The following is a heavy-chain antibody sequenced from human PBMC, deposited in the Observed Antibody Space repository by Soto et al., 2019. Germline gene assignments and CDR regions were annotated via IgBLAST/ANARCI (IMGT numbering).Heavy chain of an antibody. CDR2: ISSSSSTI. D-gene: IGHD3-10*01. V-gene: IGHV3-48*02. J-gene: IGHJ6*02. CDR1: GFTFSSYS. Sequence: GGSLRLSCAASGFTFSSYSMNWVRQAPGKGLEWVSYISSSSSTIYYADSVKGRFTVSRDNAKNSLDLQMNRLRDEDTAGYYCARSPEGSGSYGQYYYYYYGMDVWGQGTTVTVSS. CDR3: ARSPEGSGSYGQYYYYYYGMDV.